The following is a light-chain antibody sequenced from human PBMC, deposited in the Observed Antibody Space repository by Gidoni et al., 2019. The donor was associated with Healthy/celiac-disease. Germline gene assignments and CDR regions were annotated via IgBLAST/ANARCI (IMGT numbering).Light chain of an antibody. CDR1: SSDVGGYNY. V-gene: IGLV2-14*01. CDR3: SSYTSSSTVV. CDR2: EVS. J-gene: IGLJ2*01. Sequence: QSALTQPASVSGSPGQSITISCTGTSSDVGGYNYVSWYQQHPGKAPKLMIYEVSNRPSGVSNRFSGSTSGNTASLTISGLQAEDEADYSCSSYTSSSTVVFGGGTKLPVL.